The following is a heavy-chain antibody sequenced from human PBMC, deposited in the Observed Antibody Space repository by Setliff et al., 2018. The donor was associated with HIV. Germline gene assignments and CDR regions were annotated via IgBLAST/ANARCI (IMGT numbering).Heavy chain of an antibody. CDR3: ATGRDSSGYYFLADY. D-gene: IGHD3-22*01. Sequence: ASVKVSCKTSGYTFTGYHMHWVRQAPGQGLEWTGWINPNSGGTIYAQKFQDRVTMTRDTPSSTAYMELSRLRSDDTAVYYCATGRDSSGYYFLADYWGRGTLVTVSS. CDR1: GYTFTGYH. J-gene: IGHJ4*02. CDR2: INPNSGGT. V-gene: IGHV1-2*02.